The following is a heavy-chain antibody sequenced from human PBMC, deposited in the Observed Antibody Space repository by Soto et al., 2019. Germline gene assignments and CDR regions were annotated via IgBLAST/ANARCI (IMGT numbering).Heavy chain of an antibody. V-gene: IGHV4-30-4*01. Sequence: SETLSLTCTVSGGSISSGDYYWRWIRQPPGKGLKWIGYSYYSGSTYYNPSLKSRDTISVDTSKNQFSLKLSSVTAAATAVYYCASALRGPEGFDPWGQGTLVTVSS. J-gene: IGHJ5*02. CDR2: SYYSGST. CDR1: GGSISSGDYY. CDR3: ASALRGPEGFDP.